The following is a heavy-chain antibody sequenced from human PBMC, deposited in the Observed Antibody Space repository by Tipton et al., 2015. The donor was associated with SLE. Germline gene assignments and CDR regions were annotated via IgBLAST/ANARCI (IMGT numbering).Heavy chain of an antibody. D-gene: IGHD1-7*01. CDR3: ATSPDSYNWNYELDY. J-gene: IGHJ4*02. CDR2: IYYSGST. CDR1: GGSISSSSYY. Sequence: TLSLTCTVSGGSISSSSYYWGWIRQPPGKGLEWIGSIYYSGSTYYNPSLKSRVTISVGTSKNQFSLKLSSVTAADTAVYYCATSPDSYNWNYELDYWGQGTLVTVSS. V-gene: IGHV4-39*01.